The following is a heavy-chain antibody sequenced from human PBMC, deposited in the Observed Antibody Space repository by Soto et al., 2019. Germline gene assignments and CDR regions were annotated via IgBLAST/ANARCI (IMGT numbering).Heavy chain of an antibody. J-gene: IGHJ4*02. V-gene: IGHV3-64*01. CDR2: ISSNGGTT. CDR3: VRRVSGNYDY. D-gene: IGHD1-7*01. CDR1: GFTFSSYD. Sequence: EVQLAESGGGMVQPGGSLRLSCVASGFTFSSYDMHWVPQAPGKGLEYVSSISSNGGTTYYGNSVKGRFTISRDNSKNTLYLQMGSLRAEDMAVYYCVRRVSGNYDYWGQGTLVTASS.